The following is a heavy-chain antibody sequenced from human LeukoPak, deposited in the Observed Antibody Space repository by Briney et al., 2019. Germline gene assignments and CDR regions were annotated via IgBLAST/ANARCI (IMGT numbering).Heavy chain of an antibody. CDR2: IKQDGSEK. Sequence: LSLTCAVSGGSISSGGYSRSWVRQAPGKGLEWVANIKQDGSEKYYVDSVKGRFTISRDNAKNSLYLQMNSLRAEDTAVYYCARDIVATMKAYYYYGMDVWGQGTTVTVSS. D-gene: IGHD5-12*01. CDR1: GGSISSGGYS. V-gene: IGHV3-7*01. J-gene: IGHJ6*02. CDR3: ARDIVATMKAYYYYGMDV.